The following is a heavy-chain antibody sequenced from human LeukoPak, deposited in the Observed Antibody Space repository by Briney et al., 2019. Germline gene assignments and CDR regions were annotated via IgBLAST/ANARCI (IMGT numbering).Heavy chain of an antibody. V-gene: IGHV1-2*02. J-gene: IGHJ4*02. D-gene: IGHD4-23*01. Sequence: ASVKVSCKASGYTFTGYFMHWVRQAPGQRLEWMGWINPNSGGTNYAQKFQGRVTMTRDTSISTAYMGLTSLRSDDTAVYSSAREFADYGGPKDYWGQGTLVIVSS. CDR1: GYTFTGYF. CDR3: AREFADYGGPKDY. CDR2: INPNSGGT.